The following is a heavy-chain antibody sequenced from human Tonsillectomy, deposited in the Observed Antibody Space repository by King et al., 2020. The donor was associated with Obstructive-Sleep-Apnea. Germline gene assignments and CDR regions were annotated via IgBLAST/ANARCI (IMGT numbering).Heavy chain of an antibody. CDR2: ISYDGSNK. CDR1: GFTFSSYA. CDR3: ASEPDYGGTY. D-gene: IGHD4-17*01. J-gene: IGHJ4*01. V-gene: IGHV3-30-3*01. Sequence: QLVQSGGGVVQPGRSLRLSCAASGFTFSSYAMHWVRQAPGKGLEWVAVISYDGSNKYYADSVKGRFTISRDNSKNTLYLQMNSLRAEDTAVYYCASEPDYGGTYWGHGTLVTVSS.